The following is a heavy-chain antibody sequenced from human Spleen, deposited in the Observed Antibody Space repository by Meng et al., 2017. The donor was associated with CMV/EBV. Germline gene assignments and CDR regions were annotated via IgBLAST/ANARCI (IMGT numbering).Heavy chain of an antibody. CDR1: GGTFSSYA. D-gene: IGHD3-16*01. CDR3: ARGWWGSWVDY. Sequence: QVQLVQSGAEVKKPGSSVKVSCKASGGTFSSYAISWVRQAPGQGLEWMGGIIPIFGTANYAQKFQGRVTMTRDTSTSTVYMELSSLRSEDTAVYYCARGWWGSWVDYWGQGTLVTVSS. V-gene: IGHV1-69*05. J-gene: IGHJ4*02. CDR2: IIPIFGTA.